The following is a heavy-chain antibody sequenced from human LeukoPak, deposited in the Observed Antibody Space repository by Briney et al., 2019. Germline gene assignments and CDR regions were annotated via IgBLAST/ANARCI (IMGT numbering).Heavy chain of an antibody. V-gene: IGHV3-66*01. Sequence: GGSLRLSCAASGFTVSSNYMSWVRQAPGKGLEWVSVIYSGGSTYYADSVKGRFTISRDNSKNTLYLQMNSQRAEDTAVYYCARDLSWIPAPYGMDVWGQGTTVTVSS. CDR3: ARDLSWIPAPYGMDV. CDR1: GFTVSSNY. CDR2: IYSGGST. D-gene: IGHD5-12*01. J-gene: IGHJ6*02.